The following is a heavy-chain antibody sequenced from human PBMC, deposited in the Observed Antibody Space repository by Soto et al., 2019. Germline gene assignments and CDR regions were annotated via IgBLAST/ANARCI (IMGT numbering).Heavy chain of an antibody. Sequence: ASVKVSCKVSGYTLTELSMHWVRQAPGKGLEWMGGFDPEDGETIYAQKSQGRVTMTEDTSTDTAYMELSSLRSEDTAVYYCATSSPFWSGYYTGIYYYYGMDVWGQGTTVTSP. V-gene: IGHV1-24*01. CDR3: ATSSPFWSGYYTGIYYYYGMDV. CDR1: GYTLTELS. CDR2: FDPEDGET. D-gene: IGHD3-3*01. J-gene: IGHJ6*02.